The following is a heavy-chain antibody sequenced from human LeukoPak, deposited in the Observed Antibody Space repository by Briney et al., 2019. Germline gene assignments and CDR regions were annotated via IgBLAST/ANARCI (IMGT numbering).Heavy chain of an antibody. CDR3: ARDPHFDWLVPSYYYYGMDV. CDR1: GGTFSSYA. CDR2: IIPIFGTA. Sequence: GASVKVSCKASGGTFSSYAISWVRQAPGQGLEWMGGIIPIFGTANYAQKFQGRVTITADESTSTAHMELSSLRSEDTAVYYCARDPHFDWLVPSYYYYGMDVWGKGTTVTVSS. J-gene: IGHJ6*04. V-gene: IGHV1-69*13. D-gene: IGHD3-9*01.